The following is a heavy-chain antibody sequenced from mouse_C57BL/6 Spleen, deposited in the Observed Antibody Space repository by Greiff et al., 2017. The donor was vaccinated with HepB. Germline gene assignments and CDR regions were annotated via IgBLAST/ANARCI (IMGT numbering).Heavy chain of an antibody. J-gene: IGHJ4*01. Sequence: EVQLQQSGPELVKPGASVKISCKASGYTFTDYYMNWVKQSHGKSLEWIGDINPNNGGTSYNQKFKGKATLTVDKSSSTAYMELHSLTSEDSAVYYCARVYYYGSSYVGYAMDYWGQGTSVTVSS. D-gene: IGHD1-1*01. CDR3: ARVYYYGSSYVGYAMDY. CDR1: GYTFTDYY. CDR2: INPNNGGT. V-gene: IGHV1-26*01.